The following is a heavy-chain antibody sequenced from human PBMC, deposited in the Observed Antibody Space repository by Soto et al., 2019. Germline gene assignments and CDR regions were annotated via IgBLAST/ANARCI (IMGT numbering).Heavy chain of an antibody. D-gene: IGHD3-16*02. V-gene: IGHV3-33*01. Sequence: QVQLVESGGGVVQPGRSLRLSCAASGLTFSSYGMHWVRQAPGKGLEWVAVIGYDGSNKYYADSVKGRFTISRDNSKNTLYLQMKRLRAEDTAVYYGLRDIESCFDIWGQGTMVTVSS. J-gene: IGHJ3*02. CDR2: IGYDGSNK. CDR1: GLTFSSYG. CDR3: LRDIESCFDI.